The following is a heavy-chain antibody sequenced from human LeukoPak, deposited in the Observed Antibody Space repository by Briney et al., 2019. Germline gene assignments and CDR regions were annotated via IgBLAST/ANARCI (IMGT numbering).Heavy chain of an antibody. CDR1: GFTVSNNF. V-gene: IGHV3-53*01. Sequence: PGRSLRLSCAASGFTVSNNFMSWVRQAPGKGLELVSLIYSGGTTKYADSVRGRFTISRDNSKNTLYLQMNSLRAEDTAVYYCARDQPVVTPLGYWGQGTLVTVSS. D-gene: IGHD4-23*01. J-gene: IGHJ4*02. CDR2: IYSGGTT. CDR3: ARDQPVVTPLGY.